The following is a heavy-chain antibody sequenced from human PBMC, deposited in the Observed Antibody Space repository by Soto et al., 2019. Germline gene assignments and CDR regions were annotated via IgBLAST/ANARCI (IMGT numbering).Heavy chain of an antibody. J-gene: IGHJ2*01. Sequence: SVKVSCKASGGTFSSYTISWVRQAPGQGLEWMGRIIPILGIANYAQKFQGRVTITADKSTSTAYMELSSLRSEDTAVYYRARERGYSGYDLSWYFDLWGRGTLVTVSS. CDR1: GGTFSSYT. D-gene: IGHD5-12*01. CDR2: IIPILGIA. CDR3: ARERGYSGYDLSWYFDL. V-gene: IGHV1-69*04.